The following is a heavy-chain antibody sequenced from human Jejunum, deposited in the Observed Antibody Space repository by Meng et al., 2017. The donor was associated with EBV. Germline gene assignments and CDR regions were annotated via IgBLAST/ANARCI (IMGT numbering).Heavy chain of an antibody. CDR1: TDFISSYEW. D-gene: IGHD1-14*01. CDR2: INQVGST. V-gene: IGHV4-4*02. Sequence: QLPEAGPVLVKPSATLSLTCAVSTDFISSYEWWSWVRQPPGKGLEWLGEINQVGSTYYNPSLKSRVTISIDTSKRQFSLRLNSMTAADTAVYYCARASSERLLDYWGQGTLVTVSS. J-gene: IGHJ4*02. CDR3: ARASSERLLDY.